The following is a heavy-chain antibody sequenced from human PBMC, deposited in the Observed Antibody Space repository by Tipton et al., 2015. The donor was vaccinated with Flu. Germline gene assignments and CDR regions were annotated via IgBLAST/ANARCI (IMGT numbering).Heavy chain of an antibody. CDR3: ATLTGDDY. Sequence: SLRLSCAASGFALSTYAMSWDRQAPGKGLEWVSTISGTGYDTYYADSVKGRFTVSRDNTKKSLYLQLDSLRAEDTAIYYCATLTGDDYWGQGIMVTVSS. CDR2: ISGTGYDT. CDR1: GFALSTYA. D-gene: IGHD7-27*01. V-gene: IGHV3-23*01. J-gene: IGHJ4*02.